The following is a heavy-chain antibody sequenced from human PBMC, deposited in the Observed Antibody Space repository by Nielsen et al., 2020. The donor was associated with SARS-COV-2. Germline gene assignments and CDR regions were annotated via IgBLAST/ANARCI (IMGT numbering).Heavy chain of an antibody. D-gene: IGHD6-6*01. CDR1: GYTFTGSY. J-gene: IGHJ4*02. V-gene: IGHV1-2*06. Sequence: ASVKVSCKASGYTFTGSYVHWVRQAPGQGLEWMGRINPNSGATIYAQKFQGRVTMTRDTSISTAYLEVTRLRSDDTAVYYCARGGSIPARPLGYWGLGTLVTVSS. CDR2: INPNSGAT. CDR3: ARGGSIPARPLGY.